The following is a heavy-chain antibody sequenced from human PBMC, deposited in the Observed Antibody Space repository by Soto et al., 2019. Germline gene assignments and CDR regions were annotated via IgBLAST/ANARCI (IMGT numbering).Heavy chain of an antibody. CDR3: ARLGPYYDSWSGKFDY. D-gene: IGHD3-3*01. J-gene: IGHJ4*02. V-gene: IGHV4-39*01. CDR2: IYYSGST. Sequence: QLQLQESGPGLVKPSETLSLTCTVSGGSISSSSYYWGWIRQPPGKGLEWIGSIYYSGSTYYNPSLKSRVTIYVDTSQNQFSRRLSSVSAADTAVYYCARLGPYYDSWSGKFDYWGQGTLVTVSS. CDR1: GGSISSSSYY.